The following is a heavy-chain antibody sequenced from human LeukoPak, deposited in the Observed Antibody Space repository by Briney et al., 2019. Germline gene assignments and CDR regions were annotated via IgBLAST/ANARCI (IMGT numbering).Heavy chain of an antibody. CDR1: GGSVSSADYS. V-gene: IGHV4-39*01. CDR3: VRQWFF. Sequence: SETLSLTCTVSGGSVSSADYSWGWIRQPPGKGLEWVGSIAYSGTTYYNPSLKSRVAISVDTSKNQFSLKLTSVTAADTAIYYCVRQWFFWGQGTLVTVSS. CDR2: IAYSGTT. J-gene: IGHJ4*02. D-gene: IGHD3-22*01.